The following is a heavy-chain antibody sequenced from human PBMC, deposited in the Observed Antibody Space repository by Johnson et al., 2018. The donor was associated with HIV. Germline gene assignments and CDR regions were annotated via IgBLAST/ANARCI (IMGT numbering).Heavy chain of an antibody. CDR3: ARDRLWFGESDAFDI. V-gene: IGHV3-20*04. J-gene: IGHJ3*02. CDR2: IGTAGDT. D-gene: IGHD3-10*01. CDR1: GFIFDDYG. Sequence: VQLVESGGGVVRPGGSLRLSCAASGFIFDDYGMSWVRQAPGKGLEWVSGIGTAGDTYYPGSVKGRFTISRDNAKNSLYLQMNSLRAEDTAVYYCARDRLWFGESDAFDIWGQGTMVTVSS.